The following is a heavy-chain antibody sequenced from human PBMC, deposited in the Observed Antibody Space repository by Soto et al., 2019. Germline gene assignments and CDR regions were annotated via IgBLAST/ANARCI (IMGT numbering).Heavy chain of an antibody. D-gene: IGHD3-10*01. J-gene: IGHJ6*02. CDR3: ARDCGSGFYFGMDV. V-gene: IGHV4-31*03. CDR1: GDSISSGDYY. CDR2: ISYSGTT. Sequence: QVQLQESGPGLVKPSQTLSLTCTVSGDSISSGDYYWSWIRQHPAKGLEWIGYISYSGTTYYNPSLKSRITISLDTSKNQFSLKLSSVTAADTAVYYCARDCGSGFYFGMDVWGQGTTVTSSS.